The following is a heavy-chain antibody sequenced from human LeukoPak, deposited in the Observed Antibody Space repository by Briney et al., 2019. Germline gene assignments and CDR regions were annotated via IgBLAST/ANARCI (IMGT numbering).Heavy chain of an antibody. D-gene: IGHD6-13*01. CDR3: ARDGPAAGAFDC. CDR2: IKQDGSEK. CDR1: GFTFSTYW. V-gene: IGHV3-7*03. Sequence: PGGSLRLSCAASGFTFSTYWMSWVRQAPGKGLEWVANIKQDGSEKYYVDSVKGRFTISRDNAKNSLHLQMDSLRAEDTAFYYCARDGPAAGAFDCGGQGTVVTVSS. J-gene: IGHJ3*01.